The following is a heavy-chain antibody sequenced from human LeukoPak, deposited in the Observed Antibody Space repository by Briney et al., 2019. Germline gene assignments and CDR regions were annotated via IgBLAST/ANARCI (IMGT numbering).Heavy chain of an antibody. CDR1: GSSISSYY. J-gene: IGHJ5*02. Sequence: KPSETLSLTCTVSGSSISSYYWSWIRQPAGKGLEWIGRIYTSGSTNYNPSLKSQVTMSVDTSKNQFSLKLSSVTAADTAVYYCARSYIAVAVCWFDPWGQGTLVTVSS. V-gene: IGHV4-4*07. CDR3: ARSYIAVAVCWFDP. D-gene: IGHD6-19*01. CDR2: IYTSGST.